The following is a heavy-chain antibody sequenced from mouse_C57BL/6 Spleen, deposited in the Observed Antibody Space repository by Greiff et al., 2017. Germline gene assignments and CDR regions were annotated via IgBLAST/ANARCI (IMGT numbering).Heavy chain of an antibody. V-gene: IGHV5-6*01. CDR1: GFTFSSYG. D-gene: IGHD3-2*02. CDR2: ISSGGSYT. J-gene: IGHJ2*01. CDR3: ARHRDSSGLDY. Sequence: EVKLMESGGDLVKPGGSLKLSCAASGFTFSSYGMSWVRQTPEKRLEWVATISSGGSYTYYPDSVKGRFTISRDNAKNTLYLQMSSLKSEDTAMYYCARHRDSSGLDYWGQGTTLTVSS.